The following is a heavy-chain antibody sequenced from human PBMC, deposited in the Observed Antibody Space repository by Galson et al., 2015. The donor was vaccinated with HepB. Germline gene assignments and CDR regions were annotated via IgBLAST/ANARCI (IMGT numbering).Heavy chain of an antibody. CDR1: GGSISSSSYY. CDR2: IYYSGST. J-gene: IGHJ6*03. V-gene: IGHV4-39*01. Sequence: SETLSLTCTVSGGSISSSSYYWGWIRQPPGKGLEWIGSIYYSGSTYYNPSLKSRVTISVDTSKNQFSLKLSSVTAADTAVYYCARLREQLAPYYYYYMDVWGKGTTVTVSS. D-gene: IGHD6-6*01. CDR3: ARLREQLAPYYYYYMDV.